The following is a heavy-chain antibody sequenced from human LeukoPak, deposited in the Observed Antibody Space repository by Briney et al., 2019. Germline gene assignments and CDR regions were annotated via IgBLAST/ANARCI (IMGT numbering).Heavy chain of an antibody. CDR3: ARDVRYASGWSTPES. D-gene: IGHD6-19*01. V-gene: IGHV4-4*07. Sequence: SETLSLTCTVSGGSIINHYWSWIRQPAGKGLEWIGRIYSSGSANYSPSLKSRVSMSIDTSNNHFSLNLTSVTAADTALYFCARDVRYASGWSTPESWGQGTLVTVSS. J-gene: IGHJ5*02. CDR1: GGSIINHY. CDR2: IYSSGSA.